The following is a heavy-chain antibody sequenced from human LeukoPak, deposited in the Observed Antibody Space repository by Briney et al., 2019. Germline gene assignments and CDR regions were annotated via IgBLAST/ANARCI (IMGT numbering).Heavy chain of an antibody. D-gene: IGHD3-10*01. CDR2: ISYDGSNK. J-gene: IGHJ4*02. CDR1: AFTFSSYA. Sequence: GGSLRLSCAASAFTFSSYAIHWVRQAPGKGLEWVAVISYDGSNKYYADSVKGRFTISRDNSKNTLYLQMNSLRAEDTAVYYCARDLGLLWFGELLGWGQGTLVTVSS. V-gene: IGHV3-30*04. CDR3: ARDLGLLWFGELLG.